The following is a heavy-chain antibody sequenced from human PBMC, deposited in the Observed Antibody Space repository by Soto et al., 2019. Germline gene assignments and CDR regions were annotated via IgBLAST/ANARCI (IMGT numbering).Heavy chain of an antibody. V-gene: IGHV2-5*02. CDR2: IYWDDDK. J-gene: IGHJ4*02. D-gene: IGHD5-18*01. Sequence: QITXXESGPTLVKLTQPLTMTCTFSGFSLSTSGVGVGWIRQPPGKALEWHGFIYWDDDKRYNPPLTNRLTISADTPKNQVVLRMTSVDPVDTATYSFAHRRRYRYAMPVDFWGPGTLVTVSA. CDR3: AHRRRYRYAMPVDF. CDR1: GFSLSTSGVG.